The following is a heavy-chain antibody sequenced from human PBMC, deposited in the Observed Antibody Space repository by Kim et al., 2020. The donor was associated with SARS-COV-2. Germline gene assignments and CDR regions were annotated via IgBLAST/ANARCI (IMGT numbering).Heavy chain of an antibody. Sequence: SETLSLTCTVSGGSISSSSYYWGWIRQPPGKGLEWIGSIYYSGSTYYNPSLKSRVTISVDTSKNQFSLKLSSVTAADTALYYCARGRADSSGWTGAFDSWGQGTMVTVSS. J-gene: IGHJ3*02. CDR1: GGSISSSSYY. D-gene: IGHD6-19*01. V-gene: IGHV4-39*07. CDR3: ARGRADSSGWTGAFDS. CDR2: IYYSGST.